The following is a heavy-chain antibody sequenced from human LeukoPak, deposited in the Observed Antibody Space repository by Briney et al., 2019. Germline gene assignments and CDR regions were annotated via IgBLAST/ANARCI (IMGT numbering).Heavy chain of an antibody. CDR1: GGSFSGYY. D-gene: IGHD3-10*01. J-gene: IGHJ4*02. CDR3: AGGLWFGGVGY. CDR2: INHSGST. Sequence: SETLSLTCAVYGGSFSGYYWSWIRQPPGKGLEWIGEINHSGSTNYNPSLKSRVTISVDTSKNQFSLKLSSVTAADTAVYYCAGGLWFGGVGYWGQGTLVTVSS. V-gene: IGHV4-34*01.